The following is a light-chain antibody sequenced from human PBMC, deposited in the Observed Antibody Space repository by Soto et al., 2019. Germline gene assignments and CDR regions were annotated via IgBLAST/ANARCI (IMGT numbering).Light chain of an antibody. CDR3: QQYNSYPLT. J-gene: IGKJ4*01. CDR2: DAS. Sequence: DIQMTQSPSTLSGSVGDRVTITCRASQTISNWLAWYQQKPGKAPELLIYDASSLESGVPSRFSGSGSGTEFTLTISSLQPDDFATYYCQQYNSYPLTFGGGTKVDI. V-gene: IGKV1-5*01. CDR1: QTISNW.